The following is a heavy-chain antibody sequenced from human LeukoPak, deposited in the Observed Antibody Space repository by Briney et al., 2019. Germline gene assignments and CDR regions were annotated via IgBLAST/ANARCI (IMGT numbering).Heavy chain of an antibody. D-gene: IGHD3-16*01. CDR3: ARGEGLVCGGCYYMDV. J-gene: IGHJ6*03. CDR1: GGSVSGYY. V-gene: IGHV4-34*01. Sequence: PSETLSLTYALDGGSVSGYYWSWIRQHPGKGLEWIGEVNHIGSTNYNPSLKSLVTISVDTSKHQFSMRLSPVTAADTAVYYRARGEGLVCGGCYYMDVWGKGATVTVSS. CDR2: VNHIGST.